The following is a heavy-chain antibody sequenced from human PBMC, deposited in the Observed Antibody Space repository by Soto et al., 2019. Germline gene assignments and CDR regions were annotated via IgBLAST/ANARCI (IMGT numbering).Heavy chain of an antibody. CDR2: IYDSGST. V-gene: IGHV4-59*08. J-gene: IGHJ2*01. CDR3: ARHGGRYCSGGTCYIYWHFDL. CDR1: GGSISTYY. Sequence: QVQLQESGPGLVKPSETLSLTCTVSGGSISTYYWSWIRQPPGKGLEWIGYIYDSGSTDYNPSLKSRVTISVDTSKNQFSLKLSSVPAADTAVYYCARHGGRYCSGGTCYIYWHFDLWGRGTLVTVSS. D-gene: IGHD2-15*01.